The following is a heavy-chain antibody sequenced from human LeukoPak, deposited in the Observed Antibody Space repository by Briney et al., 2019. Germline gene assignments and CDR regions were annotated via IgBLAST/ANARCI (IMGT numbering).Heavy chain of an antibody. CDR3: ARVLLWFGNPRYFDL. V-gene: IGHV4-4*02. Sequence: PSGTLSLTCAVSGGSISSSNWWSWVRQPPGKGLEWIGEIYHSGSTNYNPSLKSRVTISVDKSKNQFSLKLSSVTAADTAVYYCARVLLWFGNPRYFDLWGRGTLVTVSS. D-gene: IGHD3-10*01. J-gene: IGHJ2*01. CDR1: GGSISSSNW. CDR2: IYHSGST.